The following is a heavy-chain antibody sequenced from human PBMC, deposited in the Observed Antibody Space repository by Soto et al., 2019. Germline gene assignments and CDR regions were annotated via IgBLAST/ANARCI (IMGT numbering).Heavy chain of an antibody. CDR3: AKYRLPNDGPIHY. CDR2: IYYSGST. J-gene: IGHJ4*02. Sequence: SETLSLACTVSGGSISSSSYYWGWIRQPPGKGLEWIGSIYYSGSTYYNPSLKSRVTISVDTSKNQFSLKLSSVTAADTAVYYCAKYRLPNDGPIHYSGQATLVTVSS. V-gene: IGHV4-39*01. CDR1: GGSISSSSYY. D-gene: IGHD1-1*01.